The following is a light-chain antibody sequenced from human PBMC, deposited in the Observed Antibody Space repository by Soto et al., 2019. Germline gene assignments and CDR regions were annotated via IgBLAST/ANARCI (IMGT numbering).Light chain of an antibody. CDR2: KAS. J-gene: IGKJ1*01. CDR3: KQYQSYSPT. Sequence: DIQITQSPSTLSAYVGQRVTITFRSSQSISTWLAWYQQEPGKAPKLLIHKASNLESGVPSRFSGSGSGTEFTLTISSLQTDDLATYCCKQYQSYSPTFGKGTKVDIK. V-gene: IGKV1-5*03. CDR1: QSISTW.